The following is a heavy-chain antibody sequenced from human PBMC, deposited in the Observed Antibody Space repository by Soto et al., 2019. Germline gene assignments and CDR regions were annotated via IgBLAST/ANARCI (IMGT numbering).Heavy chain of an antibody. V-gene: IGHV1-3*01. CDR1: GYSFTSYA. Sequence: GASVKVSCEASGYSFTSYAMHWVRQAPGQRLEWMGWINAGNGNTKYSQKFQGRVTITRDTSASTAYMELSSLRSEDTAVYYCARDLRRIVLMVYAMTPYYYYMDVWGKGTTVTVSS. D-gene: IGHD2-8*01. CDR2: INAGNGNT. CDR3: ARDLRRIVLMVYAMTPYYYYMDV. J-gene: IGHJ6*03.